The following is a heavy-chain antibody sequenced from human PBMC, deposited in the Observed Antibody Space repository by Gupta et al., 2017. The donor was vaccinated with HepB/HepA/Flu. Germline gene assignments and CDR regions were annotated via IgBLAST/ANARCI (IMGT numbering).Heavy chain of an antibody. CDR3: FTIAARRPDYYYYYYMDV. J-gene: IGHJ6*03. CDR2: SSGSGGST. D-gene: IGHD6-6*01. CDR1: GFTFRLYA. Sequence: EVQLLESGGGLVQPGGSLRLSCAASGFTFRLYAMSWVRQAPGKGLEWVSASSGSGGSTYYAESVKGRFTISRDNSKNTLYLQMNSMRAEDTAVYYCFTIAARRPDYYYYYYMDVWGKGTTVTVSS. V-gene: IGHV3-23*01.